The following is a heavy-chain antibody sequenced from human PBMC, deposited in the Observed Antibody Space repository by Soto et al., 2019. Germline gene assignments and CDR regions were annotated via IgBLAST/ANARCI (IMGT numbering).Heavy chain of an antibody. V-gene: IGHV3-23*01. D-gene: IGHD6-19*01. CDR2: ISGSGGST. CDR3: AKDWGSSGWYSYFDY. CDR1: GFTFSSYA. J-gene: IGHJ4*02. Sequence: GGSLSLSCAASGFTFSSYALSWVRQPPGKGLEWVSAISGSGGSTYYANTVKGRFTISRDNTKNTLYLQMNSLRAEDTAVYYCAKDWGSSGWYSYFDYWGQGTLVTVSS.